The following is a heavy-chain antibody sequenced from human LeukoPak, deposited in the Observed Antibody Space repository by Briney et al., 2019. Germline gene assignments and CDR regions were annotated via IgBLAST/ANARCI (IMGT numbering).Heavy chain of an antibody. D-gene: IGHD2-21*02. J-gene: IGHJ3*02. CDR3: AKSEANCGGDCYPDAFDI. V-gene: IGHV3-23*01. CDR2: ISGSGGST. CDR1: GFTFGSYA. Sequence: GGSLRLSCAASGFTFGSYAMSWVRQAPGKGLEWVSAISGSGGSTYYADSVKGRFTISRDNSKNTLYLQMNSLRAEDTAVYYCAKSEANCGGDCYPDAFDIWGQGTMVTVSS.